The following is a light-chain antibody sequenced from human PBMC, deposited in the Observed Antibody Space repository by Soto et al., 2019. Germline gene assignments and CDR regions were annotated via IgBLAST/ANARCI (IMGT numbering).Light chain of an antibody. CDR1: QTISSW. Sequence: DIQMTQSPSTLSASVGDRVTITCRARQTISSWLAWYQQTPGKAPKLLIYKASTLKSGVPSRFSGSGSGTEFTLTISSLQPDDFATYYCQHYNSYSEAFGQGTKVDIK. V-gene: IGKV1-5*03. J-gene: IGKJ1*01. CDR3: QHYNSYSEA. CDR2: KAS.